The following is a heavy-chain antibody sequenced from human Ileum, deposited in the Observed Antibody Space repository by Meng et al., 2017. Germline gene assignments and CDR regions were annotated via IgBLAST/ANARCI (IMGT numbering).Heavy chain of an antibody. J-gene: IGHJ5*02. CDR3: ARRVGASPYAYNWLDP. CDR2: IAHRRGP. CDR1: CGSLSGYY. V-gene: IGHV4-34*01. Sequence: GAGLLEPSELLSRTCVVYCGSLSGYYCAWIRQPPGKGLELIGEIAHRRGPNYNPSLKNPVTISVDTYNNRFSLKLCSVKAADTALYFCARRVGASPYAYNWLDPWGQGTLVTVSS. D-gene: IGHD1-26*01.